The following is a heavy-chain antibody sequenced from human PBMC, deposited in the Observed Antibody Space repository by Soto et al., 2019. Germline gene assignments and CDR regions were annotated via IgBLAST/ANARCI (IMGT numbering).Heavy chain of an antibody. D-gene: IGHD6-6*01. CDR2: ISAYNGNT. V-gene: IGHV1-18*04. J-gene: IGHJ4*02. CDR3: ARGMYSSSSRDIAAAGPARD. Sequence: RASVKVSFKASGYTFTSYGISWVRQAPGQGLEWMGWISAYNGNTNYAQKLQGRVTMTTDTSTSTAHMELRSLRSDDTAVYYCARGMYSSSSRDIAAAGPARDWGQGTLVTVSS. CDR1: GYTFTSYG.